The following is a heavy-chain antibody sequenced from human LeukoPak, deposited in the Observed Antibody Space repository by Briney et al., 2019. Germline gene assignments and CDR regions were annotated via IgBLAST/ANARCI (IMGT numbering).Heavy chain of an antibody. CDR3: ARDCRYYDILTGYYTGGDWFDP. D-gene: IGHD3-9*01. CDR1: VGSISTYY. CDR2: IYYSGST. Sequence: SETLSLTCTVSVGSISTYYWSWIRQPPGKGLEWIGYIYYSGSTNYNPSLKSRVTISVDTSKNQFSLKLSSVTAADTAVYYCARDCRYYDILTGYYTGGDWFDPWGQGTLVTVSS. V-gene: IGHV4-59*01. J-gene: IGHJ5*02.